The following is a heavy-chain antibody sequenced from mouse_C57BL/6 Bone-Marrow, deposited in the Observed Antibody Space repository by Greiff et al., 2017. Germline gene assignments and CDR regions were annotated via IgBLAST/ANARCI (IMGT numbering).Heavy chain of an antibody. CDR2: ISDGGSYT. CDR3: ARDLYGSSYQFAY. D-gene: IGHD1-1*01. CDR1: GFTFSSYA. V-gene: IGHV5-4*01. Sequence: EVKLVESGGGLVKPGGSLKLSCAASGFTFSSYAMSWVRQTPEKRLEWVATISDGGSYTYYPDNVKGRFTISRDNAKNNLYLQMSHLKSEDTAMYDCARDLYGSSYQFAYWGQGTLVTVSA. J-gene: IGHJ3*01.